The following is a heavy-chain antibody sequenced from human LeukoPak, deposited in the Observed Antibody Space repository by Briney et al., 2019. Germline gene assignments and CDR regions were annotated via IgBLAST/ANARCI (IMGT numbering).Heavy chain of an antibody. CDR1: GFTFSSYG. V-gene: IGHV3-33*06. J-gene: IGHJ4*02. CDR2: IWYDGSNK. D-gene: IGHD7-27*01. CDR3: AKDQETWGSSGFDY. Sequence: GGSLRLSCAASGFTFSSYGMHWVRQAPGKGLEWVAVIWYDGSNKYYADSVKGRFTISRDNSKNTLYLQMNSLRAEDTAVYYCAKDQETWGSSGFDYWGQGTLVTASS.